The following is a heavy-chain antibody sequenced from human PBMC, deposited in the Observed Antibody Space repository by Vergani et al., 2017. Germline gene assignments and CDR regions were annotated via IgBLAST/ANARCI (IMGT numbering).Heavy chain of an antibody. D-gene: IGHD2-2*02. CDR3: AAEKGYCSSTSCSTDYYGMDV. V-gene: IGHV1-58*02. CDR1: GFTFTSSA. CDR2: IVVGSGNT. Sequence: QMQLVQSGPEVKKPGTSVKVSCKASGFTFTSSAMQWVRQARGQRLEWIGWIVVGSGNTNYAQKFQERVTITRDMSTSPAYMELSSLRSEDTAVYYCAAEKGYCSSTSCSTDYYGMDVWGQGTTVTVSS. J-gene: IGHJ6*02.